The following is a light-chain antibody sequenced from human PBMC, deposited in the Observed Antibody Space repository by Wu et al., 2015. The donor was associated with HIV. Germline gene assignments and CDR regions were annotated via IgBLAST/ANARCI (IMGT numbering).Light chain of an antibody. J-gene: IGKJ5*01. CDR3: QQLNSYPVT. V-gene: IGKV1-39*01. Sequence: DIQMTQSPSSLSASVGDRVTITCRASQSISSYLNWYQQKPGKAPKLLIYAASSLQSGVPSRFSGSGSGTDFTLTISSLQPEDFATYYCQQLNSYPVTFGQGTRLDIK. CDR1: QSISSY. CDR2: AAS.